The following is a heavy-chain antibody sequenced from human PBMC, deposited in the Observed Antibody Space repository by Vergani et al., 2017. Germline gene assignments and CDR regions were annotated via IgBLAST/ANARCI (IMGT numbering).Heavy chain of an antibody. J-gene: IGHJ6*02. V-gene: IGHV1-69*04. CDR2: IIPILGIA. Sequence: QVQLVQSGAEVKKPGSSVKVSCKASGGTFSSYAISWVRQAPGQGLEWMGRIIPILGIANYAQKFQGRVPITADKATSTAYMELSSLRSEDTAVYYCARGPPRAAAGHYYYYYGMDVWGQGP. CDR3: ARGPPRAAAGHYYYYYGMDV. D-gene: IGHD6-13*01. CDR1: GGTFSSYA.